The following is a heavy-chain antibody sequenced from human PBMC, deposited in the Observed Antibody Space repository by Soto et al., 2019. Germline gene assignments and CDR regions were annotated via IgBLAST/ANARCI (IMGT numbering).Heavy chain of an antibody. CDR3: AIGRSSWLYYYYYGMDV. CDR2: IGTAGDT. CDR1: GFTFSSND. Sequence: AGGSLRLSCAASGFTFSSNDMLLVRQATGKGLEWVSSIGTAGDTYYTGSVKGRFTISRENAKNSLYLQMNSLRAVDTVVYYCAIGRSSWLYYYYYGMDVWGQGTTVTVSS. D-gene: IGHD6-13*01. V-gene: IGHV3-13*04. J-gene: IGHJ6*02.